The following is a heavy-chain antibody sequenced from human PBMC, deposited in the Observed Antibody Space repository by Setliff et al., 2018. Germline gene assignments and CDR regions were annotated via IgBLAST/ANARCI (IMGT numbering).Heavy chain of an antibody. Sequence: ASVKVSCKVSGYTLTKLPMHWVRQAPGKGLEWMGGFDFEDGETIYAHKFQGRVTMTEDTSTDTAYMELGSLRSEDMAMYYCAKVRDCSGGICHRGFHHYMDVWGKGTTVTVSS. V-gene: IGHV1-24*01. CDR1: GYTLTKLP. D-gene: IGHD2-15*01. J-gene: IGHJ6*03. CDR2: FDFEDGET. CDR3: AKVRDCSGGICHRGFHHYMDV.